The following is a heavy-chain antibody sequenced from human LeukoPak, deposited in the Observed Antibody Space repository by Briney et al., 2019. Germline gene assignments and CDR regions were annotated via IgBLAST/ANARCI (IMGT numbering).Heavy chain of an antibody. CDR3: AHRLELTGLWFGEHGGWFDP. Sequence: SGPTLVKXTQTLTLTCTFSGFSLSTSGVGVGWIRQPPGKALEWLALIYWDDDKRYSPSLKSRLTITKDTSKNQVVLTMTNMDPVDTATYYCAHRLELTGLWFGEHGGWFDPWGQGTLVTVSS. V-gene: IGHV2-5*02. CDR1: GFSLSTSGVG. J-gene: IGHJ5*02. D-gene: IGHD3-10*01. CDR2: IYWDDDK.